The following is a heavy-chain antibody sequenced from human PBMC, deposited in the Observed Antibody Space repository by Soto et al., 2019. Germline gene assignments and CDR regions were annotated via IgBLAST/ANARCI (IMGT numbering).Heavy chain of an antibody. V-gene: IGHV3-11*01. J-gene: IGHJ6*02. CDR2: ISSSGSTI. Sequence: PGGSLRLSCAASGFTFSDYYMSWIRQAPGKWLEWVSYISSSGSTIYYADSVKGRFTISRDNAKNSLYLQMNGLRAEDTAVYYCARGDFRGGGNSSGYYYYYGMDVWGQGXTVTVYS. CDR3: ARGDFRGGGNSSGYYYYYGMDV. CDR1: GFTFSDYY. D-gene: IGHD3-22*01.